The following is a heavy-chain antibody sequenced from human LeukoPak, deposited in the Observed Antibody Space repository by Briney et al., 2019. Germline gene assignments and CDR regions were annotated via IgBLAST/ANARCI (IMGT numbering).Heavy chain of an antibody. Sequence: PGGSLRLSCAASGFTFSSYWMSWVRQAPGKGLEWVSTISTNGDSTYYADSVKGRFTISRDNSRNTLSLQMNSLRVEDTAVYYCAVAGSGTFDIWGQGTVVIVSS. J-gene: IGHJ3*02. V-gene: IGHV3-23*01. D-gene: IGHD3-10*01. CDR3: AVAGSGTFDI. CDR1: GFTFSSYW. CDR2: ISTNGDST.